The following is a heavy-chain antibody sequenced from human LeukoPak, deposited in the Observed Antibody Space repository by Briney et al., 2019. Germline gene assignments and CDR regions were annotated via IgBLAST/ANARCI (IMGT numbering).Heavy chain of an antibody. J-gene: IGHJ6*02. CDR3: ARGWDTGYSYYGMDV. V-gene: IGHV4-59*01. D-gene: IGHD5-18*01. CDR2: IYYSGNT. Sequence: PSETLSLTCTVSGGSISGYYWSWIRQPPGKGLEWIGYIYYSGNTNYNPSLKSRVTLSVDTSTNQLFLKLSSVTAADTAVYYCARGWDTGYSYYGMDVWGPGTTVTVS. CDR1: GGSISGYY.